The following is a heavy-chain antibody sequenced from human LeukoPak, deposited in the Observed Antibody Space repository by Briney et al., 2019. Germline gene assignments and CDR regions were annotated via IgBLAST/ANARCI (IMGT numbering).Heavy chain of an antibody. J-gene: IGHJ4*02. CDR1: GFTFSSYG. CDR2: ISGSGGST. D-gene: IGHD2-21*02. Sequence: GGSLRLSCAASGFTFSSYGMSWVRQAPGKGLEWVSAISGSGGSTYYADSVKGRFTISRDNSKNILYLQMNSLRAEDTAVYYCAKDCGGDCHMYCWGQGTLVTVSS. V-gene: IGHV3-23*01. CDR3: AKDCGGDCHMYC.